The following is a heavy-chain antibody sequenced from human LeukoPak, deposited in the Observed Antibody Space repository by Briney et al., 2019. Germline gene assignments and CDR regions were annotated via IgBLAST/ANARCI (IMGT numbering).Heavy chain of an antibody. CDR1: GFTFSSYW. V-gene: IGHV3-7*01. J-gene: IGHJ3*02. Sequence: GGSLRLSCAASGFTFSSYWMSWVRQAPGGGLEWVANIKQDGSEKYYVDSVKGRFTISRDNAKNSLYLQMNSLRAEDTAVYYCAREAAAGLNSAHAFDIWGQGTMVTVSS. D-gene: IGHD6-13*01. CDR2: IKQDGSEK. CDR3: AREAAAGLNSAHAFDI.